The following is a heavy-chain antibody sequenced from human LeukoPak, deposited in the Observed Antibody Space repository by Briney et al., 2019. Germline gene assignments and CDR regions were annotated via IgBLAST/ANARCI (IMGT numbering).Heavy chain of an antibody. CDR2: IYYSGST. J-gene: IGHJ4*02. D-gene: IGHD3-16*02. Sequence: PSETLSLTCTVSGGSISSSSYYWGWIRQPPGKGLEWIGSIYYSGSTYYNPSLKSRVTISVDTSKNQFSLKLSSVTAADTAVYYCASTHYDYVWGSYRFDYWGQETLVTVSS. V-gene: IGHV4-39*07. CDR3: ASTHYDYVWGSYRFDY. CDR1: GGSISSSSYY.